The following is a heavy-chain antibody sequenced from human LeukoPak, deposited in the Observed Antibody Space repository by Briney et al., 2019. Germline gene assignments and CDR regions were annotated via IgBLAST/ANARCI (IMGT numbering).Heavy chain of an antibody. CDR3: ARDQSMITFGGVIDYYFDY. CDR2: IKQDGSEK. Sequence: GGSLRLSYAASGFTFSSYWMSWVRQAPGRGLEWVANIKQDGSEKYYVDSVKGRFTISRDNAKNSLYLQMNSLRAEDTAVYYCARDQSMITFGGVIDYYFDYWGQGTLVTVSS. D-gene: IGHD3-16*02. CDR1: GFTFSSYW. V-gene: IGHV3-7*03. J-gene: IGHJ4*02.